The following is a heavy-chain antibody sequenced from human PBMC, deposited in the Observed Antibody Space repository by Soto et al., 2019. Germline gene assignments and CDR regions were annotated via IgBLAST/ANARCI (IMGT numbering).Heavy chain of an antibody. V-gene: IGHV3-23*01. CDR1: GFTFSSYA. J-gene: IGHJ6*02. D-gene: IGHD5-18*01. CDR3: ATHGAYSYGHYYYYGMDV. Sequence: GGSLRLSCAASGFTFSSYAMSWVRQAPGKGLEWVSAISGSGGSTYYADSVKGRFTISRDNSKNTLYLQMNSLRAEDTAVYYCATHGAYSYGHYYYYGMDVWGQGATVTVSS. CDR2: ISGSGGST.